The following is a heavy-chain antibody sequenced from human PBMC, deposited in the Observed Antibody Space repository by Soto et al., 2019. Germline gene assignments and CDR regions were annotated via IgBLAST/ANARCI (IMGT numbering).Heavy chain of an antibody. J-gene: IGHJ6*02. CDR3: TRNHSSSWYYYGMDV. Sequence: GGSLRLSCTASGFTFGDYAMSWFRQAPGKGLEWVGFIRSKAYGGTTEYAASVKGRFTISRDDSKSIAYLQMNSLKTEDTAVYYCTRNHSSSWYYYGMDVWGQGTTVTVSS. CDR2: IRSKAYGGTT. D-gene: IGHD6-13*01. V-gene: IGHV3-49*03. CDR1: GFTFGDYA.